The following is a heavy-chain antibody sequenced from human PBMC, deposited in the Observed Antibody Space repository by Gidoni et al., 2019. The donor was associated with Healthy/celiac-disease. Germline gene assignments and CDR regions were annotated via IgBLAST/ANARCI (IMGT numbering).Heavy chain of an antibody. CDR3: ARTPRYCSGGSCLDY. V-gene: IGHV4-30-2*01. CDR1: GGSISSGGYS. D-gene: IGHD2-15*01. J-gene: IGHJ4*02. Sequence: QLQLQESGSGLVKPSQTLSLTCAVSGGSISSGGYSWSWIRQPPGKGLEWIGYIYHSGSTYYNPSLKSRVTISVDRSKNQFSLKLSSVTAADTAVYYCARTPRYCSGGSCLDYWGQGTLVTVSS. CDR2: IYHSGST.